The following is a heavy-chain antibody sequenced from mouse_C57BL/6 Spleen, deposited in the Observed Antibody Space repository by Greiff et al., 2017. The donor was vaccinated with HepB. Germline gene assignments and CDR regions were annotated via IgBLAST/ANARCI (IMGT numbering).Heavy chain of an antibody. V-gene: IGHV3-6*01. CDR3: ARGPYYGSSPWFAY. J-gene: IGHJ3*01. CDR1: GYSITSGYY. Sequence: DVQLQESGPGLVKPSQSLSLTCSVTGYSITSGYYWNWIRQFPGNKLEWMGYISYDGSNNYNPSLKNRISITRDTSKNQFFLKLNSVTTEDTATYYGARGPYYGSSPWFAYWGQGTLVTVSA. D-gene: IGHD1-1*01. CDR2: ISYDGSN.